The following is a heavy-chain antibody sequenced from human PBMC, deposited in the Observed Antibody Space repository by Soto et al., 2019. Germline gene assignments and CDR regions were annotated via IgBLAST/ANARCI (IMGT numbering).Heavy chain of an antibody. Sequence: EVQLLESGGGLVQPGGSPRLSCTASGFTFSNYAMSWVRQAPGKGLEWVSGISDSGYSTYYADSVKGRFTISRDKSKSTLYLQMNRLRVDDTALYYCAKDVGGVGSGFDYWGQGTLVTVSS. V-gene: IGHV3-23*01. D-gene: IGHD1-26*01. J-gene: IGHJ4*02. CDR1: GFTFSNYA. CDR2: ISDSGYST. CDR3: AKDVGGVGSGFDY.